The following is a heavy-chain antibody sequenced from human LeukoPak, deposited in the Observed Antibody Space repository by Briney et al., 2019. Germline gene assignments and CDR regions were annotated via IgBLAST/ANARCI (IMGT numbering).Heavy chain of an antibody. J-gene: IGHJ5*02. D-gene: IGHD1-26*01. CDR2: INPSGDFR. V-gene: IGHV1-46*01. CDR1: GYTFGTHW. CDR3: ARDYSGQWEQLTGWWIDP. Sequence: GASVKVSCKPSGYTFGTHWMHWVRQAPGQGLEWMAIINPSGDFRSYAPKFQGRVTVNRDMSTRTVYMELSDLRPEDTALYYCARDYSGQWEQLTGWWIDPWGQGTLVIVSS.